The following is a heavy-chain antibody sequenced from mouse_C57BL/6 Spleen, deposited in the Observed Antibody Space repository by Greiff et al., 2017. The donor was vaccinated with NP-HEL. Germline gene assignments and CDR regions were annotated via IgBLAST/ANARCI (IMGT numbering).Heavy chain of an antibody. J-gene: IGHJ3*01. V-gene: IGHV1-15*01. CDR2: IDPETGGT. CDR1: GYTFTDYE. D-gene: IGHD2-3*01. Sequence: QVQLQQSGAELVRPGASVTLSCKASGYTFTDYEMHWVKQTPVHGLEWIGAIDPETGGTAYNQKFKGKAILTADKSSSTAYMELRSLTSEDSAVYYCTRNGYYGWCAYWGQGTLVTVSA. CDR3: TRNGYYGWCAY.